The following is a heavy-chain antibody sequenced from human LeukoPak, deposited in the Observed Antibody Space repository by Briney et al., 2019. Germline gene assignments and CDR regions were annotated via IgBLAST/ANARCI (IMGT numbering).Heavy chain of an antibody. Sequence: QPGGSLRLSCAASGFTFSSYGMHWVRQAPGKGLEWVANIKYDGNEEYYVDSVKGRFTISRDNAKNSLYLQLNSLRVEDTAVYYCKSGGAAPGSFDNWGQGTLVTVSP. CDR1: GFTFSSYG. CDR2: IKYDGNEE. CDR3: KSGGAAPGSFDN. J-gene: IGHJ4*02. D-gene: IGHD4-23*01. V-gene: IGHV3-7*01.